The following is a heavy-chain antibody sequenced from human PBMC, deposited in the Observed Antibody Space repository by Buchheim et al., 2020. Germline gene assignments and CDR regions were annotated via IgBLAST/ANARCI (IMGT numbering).Heavy chain of an antibody. CDR3: ARNEAVRGVIGGIDV. V-gene: IGHV4-30-4*01. D-gene: IGHD3-10*01. CDR1: GGSISSGDYY. J-gene: IGHJ6*02. CDR2: LYYRGST. Sequence: QVQLQESGPGLVKPSQTLSLTCTVSGGSISSGDYYWSWIRQPPGKGLEWIGYLYYRGSTYYNPSLKRRVTISVDPSKNQFSLKLSSVTAADTAVYYCARNEAVRGVIGGIDVWGQGTT.